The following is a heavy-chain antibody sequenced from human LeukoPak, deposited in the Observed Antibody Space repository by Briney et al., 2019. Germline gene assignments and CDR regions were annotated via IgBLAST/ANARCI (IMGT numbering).Heavy chain of an antibody. CDR1: GGSISSSSYY. D-gene: IGHD5-24*01. Sequence: SETLSLTCTVSGGSISSSSYYWGWIRQPPGKGLEWIGSIYYSGSTNYNPSLKSRVTISVDTSKNQFSLKLSSVTAADTAVYYCARVRGWLQPYYFDYWGQGTLVTVSS. V-gene: IGHV4-39*07. CDR3: ARVRGWLQPYYFDY. J-gene: IGHJ4*02. CDR2: IYYSGST.